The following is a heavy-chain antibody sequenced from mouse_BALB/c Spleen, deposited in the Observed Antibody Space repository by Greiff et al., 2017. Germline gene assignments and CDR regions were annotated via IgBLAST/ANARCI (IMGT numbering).Heavy chain of an antibody. Sequence: EVQRVESGGGLVKLGGSLKLSCAASGFTFSSYYMSWVRQTPEKRLELVAAINSNGGSTYYPDTVKGRFTISRDNAKNTLYLQMSSLKSEDTALYYCARHSYGNYAMDYWGQGTSVTVSS. V-gene: IGHV5-6-2*01. J-gene: IGHJ4*01. D-gene: IGHD2-1*01. CDR1: GFTFSSYY. CDR2: INSNGGST. CDR3: ARHSYGNYAMDY.